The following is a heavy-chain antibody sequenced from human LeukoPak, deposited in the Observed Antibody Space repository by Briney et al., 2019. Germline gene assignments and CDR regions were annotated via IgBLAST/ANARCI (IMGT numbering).Heavy chain of an antibody. D-gene: IGHD5-18*01. CDR2: IRSKTFGGTT. J-gene: IGHJ4*02. Sequence: GRSLRLSCTSSGFTFGTYAVSWFPQAPGKGLEWVAFIRSKTFGGTTEYAASVRGRFTISRDDSKSIAYLQMNSLKTEDTAVYYCTRYSGRTDYWGQGTLVSVSS. CDR1: GFTFGTYA. CDR3: TRYSGRTDY. V-gene: IGHV3-49*03.